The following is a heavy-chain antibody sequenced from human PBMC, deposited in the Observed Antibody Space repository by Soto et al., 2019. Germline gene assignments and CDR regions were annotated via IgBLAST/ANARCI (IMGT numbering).Heavy chain of an antibody. CDR1: GGSFSGYY. CDR3: ARPRPNWFDP. J-gene: IGHJ5*02. V-gene: IGHV4-34*01. CDR2: INHSGST. Sequence: TSETLSLTCAVYGGSFSGYYWSWIRQPPGKGLEWIGEINHSGSTNYNPSLKSRVTISVDTSKNQFSLKLGSVTAADTAVYYCARPRPNWFDPWGQGTLVTVSS.